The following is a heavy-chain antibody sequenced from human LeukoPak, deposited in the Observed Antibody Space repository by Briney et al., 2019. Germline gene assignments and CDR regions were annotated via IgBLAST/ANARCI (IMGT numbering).Heavy chain of an antibody. V-gene: IGHV4-31*03. D-gene: IGHD1-26*01. CDR3: ARDGPRYSGSHQLASGAFDI. CDR1: GGSISSGGYY. CDR2: IYYSGST. J-gene: IGHJ3*02. Sequence: SETLSLTCTVSGGSISSGGYYWSWIRQHPGKGLEWIGYIYYSGSTYYNPSLKSRVTISVDTSKNQFSLKLSSVTAADTAVYYCARDGPRYSGSHQLASGAFDIWGQGTMVTVSS.